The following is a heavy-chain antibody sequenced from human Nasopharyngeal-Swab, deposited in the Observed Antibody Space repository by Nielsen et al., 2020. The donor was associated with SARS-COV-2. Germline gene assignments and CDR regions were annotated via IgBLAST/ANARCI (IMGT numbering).Heavy chain of an antibody. CDR3: ARKSLGYSSGWLVAFDI. CDR2: INPSGGST. D-gene: IGHD6-19*01. Sequence: ASVKVSCKASGYTFTSYYMHWVRQAPGQGLEWMGIINPSGGSTSYAQKFQGRVTMTRDTSTSTVYMKLSSLRSEDTAVYYCARKSLGYSSGWLVAFDIWGQGTMVTVSS. CDR1: GYTFTSYY. V-gene: IGHV1-46*01. J-gene: IGHJ3*02.